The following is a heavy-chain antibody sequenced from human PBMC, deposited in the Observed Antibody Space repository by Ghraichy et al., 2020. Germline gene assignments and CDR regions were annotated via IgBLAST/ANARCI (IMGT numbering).Heavy chain of an antibody. D-gene: IGHD4-17*01. CDR1: GGSVSSRSYQ. CDR3: ERQVRLVAIQYNYGDDY. J-gene: IGHJ4*02. Sequence: SQTLSLTCTVSGGSVSSRSYQWGWIRQPPGKGLEWIGRIYYNGSTYYSTSLKSRVTISVDTPKNQFSLKLSSVTAADTAVYYCERQVRLVAIQYNYGDDYWGQGTLVTVSS. CDR2: IYYNGST. V-gene: IGHV4-39*01.